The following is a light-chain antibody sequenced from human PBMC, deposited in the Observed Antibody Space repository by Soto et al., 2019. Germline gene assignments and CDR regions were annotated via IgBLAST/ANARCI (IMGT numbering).Light chain of an antibody. Sequence: EVVMTQSPATLSVSPGERVTLSCRASQSVRSNLAWYQQKPGQAPRLLISGASSRATGIPDRFSGSGSGTDFTLTIRRLEPEDFALYYCQHYVERSPITFGQGTRREIK. CDR1: QSVRSN. CDR2: GAS. V-gene: IGKV3-20*01. J-gene: IGKJ5*01. CDR3: QHYVERSPIT.